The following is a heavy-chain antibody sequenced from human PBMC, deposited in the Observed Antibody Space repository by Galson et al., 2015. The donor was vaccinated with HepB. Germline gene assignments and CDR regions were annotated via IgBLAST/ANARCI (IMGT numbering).Heavy chain of an antibody. D-gene: IGHD2-2*01. CDR2: INAVGNT. V-gene: IGHV3-23*01. J-gene: IGHJ4*02. Sequence: SLRLSCAASGSTFSSYVMAWVRQAPGKGLEWVSSINAVGNTNYADSVKGRFTISRDYSNNVLFLQMTSLRAEDTALYYCAKGVAAAGHHFDYWGQGTLVTVSS. CDR3: AKGVAAAGHHFDY. CDR1: GSTFSSYV.